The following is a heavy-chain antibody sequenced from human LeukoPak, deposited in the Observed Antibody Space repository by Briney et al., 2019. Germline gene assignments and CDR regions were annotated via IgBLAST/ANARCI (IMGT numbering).Heavy chain of an antibody. CDR1: GFTFDDYA. D-gene: IGHD3-9*01. V-gene: IGHV3-9*03. CDR2: ISWNSGSI. Sequence: PGRSLRLSCAASGFTFDDYAMHWVRHAPGKGLEWVSGISWNSGSIGYADSVKGRFTISRDNAKNSLYLQMNSLRAEDMALYYCAKDKDDILTGYMDVWGKGTTVTVSS. J-gene: IGHJ6*03. CDR3: AKDKDDILTGYMDV.